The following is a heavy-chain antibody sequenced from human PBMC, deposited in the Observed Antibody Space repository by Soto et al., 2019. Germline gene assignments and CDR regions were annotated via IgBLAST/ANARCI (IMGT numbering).Heavy chain of an antibody. D-gene: IGHD4-17*01. Sequence: DVQLVKSGGGLIQPGGSLRLSCAASGITATNGHMSWVRQAPGKGLEWVSVIYSDDNTYYADSVKGRFTISRDTAKNTVYLQMNTLRAEDTAVYYCARDWNGDKYFDFWDQARLVTVSS. CDR3: ARDWNGDKYFDF. CDR1: GITATNGH. CDR2: IYSDDNT. J-gene: IGHJ4*02. V-gene: IGHV3-53*01.